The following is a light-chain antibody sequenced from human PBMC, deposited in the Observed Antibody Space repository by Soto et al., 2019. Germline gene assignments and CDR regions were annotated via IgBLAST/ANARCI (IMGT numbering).Light chain of an antibody. Sequence: QAVVTQSSSASASLGSSVKLTCTLSSGHSSYIIAWHQQQPGKAPRYLMKLEGSGSYNKGSGIPDHFSGSSSGADRYLTISNLQFEDEADYYCETWDSNTRVFGGGTQLTVL. CDR3: ETWDSNTRV. CDR1: SGHSSYI. V-gene: IGLV4-60*02. J-gene: IGLJ3*02. CDR2: LEGSGSY.